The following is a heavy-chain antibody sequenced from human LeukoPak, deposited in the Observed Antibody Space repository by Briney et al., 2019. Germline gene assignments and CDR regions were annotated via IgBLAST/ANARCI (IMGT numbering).Heavy chain of an antibody. D-gene: IGHD3-22*01. CDR2: INHSGST. CDR1: GGSLSGYY. CDR3: ARGVGYYDSSGYYSTSYFDY. J-gene: IGHJ4*02. Sequence: PSETLSLTCAVYGGSLSGYYWSWIRQPPGKGLEWIGEINHSGSTNYNPSLKSRVTISVDTSKNQFSLKLSSVTAADTAVYYCARGVGYYDSSGYYSTSYFDYWGQGTLVTVSS. V-gene: IGHV4-34*01.